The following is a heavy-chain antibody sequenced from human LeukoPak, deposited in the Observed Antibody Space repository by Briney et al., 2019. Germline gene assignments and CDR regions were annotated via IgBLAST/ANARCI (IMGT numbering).Heavy chain of an antibody. V-gene: IGHV3-23*01. CDR2: ISGSGGST. CDR3: AKDLPSPLRFLEWDDYYYYGMDV. D-gene: IGHD3-3*01. Sequence: GGSLRLSCAASGFTFSSYAMSWVRQAPGKGLEWVSAISGSGGSTYYADPVKGRFTISRDNSKNTLYLQMNSLRAEDTAVYYCAKDLPSPLRFLEWDDYYYYGMDVWGQGTTVTVSS. J-gene: IGHJ6*02. CDR1: GFTFSSYA.